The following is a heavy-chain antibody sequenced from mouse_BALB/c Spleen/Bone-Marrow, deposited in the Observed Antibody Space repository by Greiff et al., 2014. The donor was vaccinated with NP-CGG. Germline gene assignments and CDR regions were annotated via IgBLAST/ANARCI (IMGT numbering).Heavy chain of an antibody. CDR2: IYPGSGST. J-gene: IGHJ3*01. Sequence: QVQLQQSGAELVKPGTSVKLSCKASGYNFTSYWINWVKLRPGQGLEWIGDIYPGSGSTNHNEKFKSKATLTVDTSSSTAYMQLSSLASEDSALYYCARFSQLGLLAYWGQGTLVTVSA. D-gene: IGHD3-1*01. CDR1: GYNFTSYW. V-gene: IGHV1-55*01. CDR3: ARFSQLGLLAY.